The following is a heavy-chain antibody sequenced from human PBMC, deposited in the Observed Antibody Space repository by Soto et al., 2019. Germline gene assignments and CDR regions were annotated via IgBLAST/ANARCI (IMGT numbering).Heavy chain of an antibody. D-gene: IGHD3-10*01. J-gene: IGHJ5*02. CDR2: VSGSGGST. CDR3: AAYPSHSGSFYNWFDP. Sequence: PVGSKRLSCAASGFTFSDYYMSWVRQAPGKGLEWVSAVSGSGGSTYYADSVKGRFTISRDNSKNTLYLQMNSLRAEDTAIYYCAAYPSHSGSFYNWFDPWGQGTLVTVSS. CDR1: GFTFSDYY. V-gene: IGHV3-23*01.